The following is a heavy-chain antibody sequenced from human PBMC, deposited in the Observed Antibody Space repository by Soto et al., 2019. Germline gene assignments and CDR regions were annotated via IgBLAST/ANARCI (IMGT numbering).Heavy chain of an antibody. Sequence: EVQLLESGGGLVQPGGSLRLSCAASGFTFSSYAMSWVRQAPGKGLEWVSAISGSGGSTYYADSVKGRFTISRDNSKNTLYLQMNSLRAEDTAVYYCAKDRLSGELRTPFDYWCQGTLVTVSS. D-gene: IGHD1-26*01. J-gene: IGHJ4*02. V-gene: IGHV3-23*01. CDR1: GFTFSSYA. CDR3: AKDRLSGELRTPFDY. CDR2: ISGSGGST.